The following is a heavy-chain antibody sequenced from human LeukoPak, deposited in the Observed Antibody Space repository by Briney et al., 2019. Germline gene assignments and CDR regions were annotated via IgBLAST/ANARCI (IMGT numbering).Heavy chain of an antibody. J-gene: IGHJ5*02. D-gene: IGHD2-15*01. V-gene: IGHV1-18*01. CDR3: ARDRMVGWFDP. CDR2: ISAYNGNT. Sequence: GASVKVSCKASGYTFTSYGISWVRQAPGQGLEWMGWISAYNGNTNYAQKFQGRVTMTRDTSISTAYMELSRLRSDDTAVYYCARDRMVGWFDPWGQGTLVTVSS. CDR1: GYTFTSYG.